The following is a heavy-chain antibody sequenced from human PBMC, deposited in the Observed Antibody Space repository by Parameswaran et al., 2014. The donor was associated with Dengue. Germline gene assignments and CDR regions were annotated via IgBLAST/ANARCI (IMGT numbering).Heavy chain of an antibody. Sequence: WIRQPPGKGLEWVAVISYDGSNKYYADSVKGRFTISRDNSKNTLYLQMNSLRAEDTAVYYCAKEGGMVRGVNDFDYWGQGTLVTVSS. D-gene: IGHD3-10*01. CDR3: AKEGGMVRGVNDFDY. CDR2: ISYDGSNK. J-gene: IGHJ4*02. V-gene: IGHV3-30*18.